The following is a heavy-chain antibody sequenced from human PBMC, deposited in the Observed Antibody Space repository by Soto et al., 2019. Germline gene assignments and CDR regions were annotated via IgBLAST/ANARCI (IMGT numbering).Heavy chain of an antibody. CDR1: GGNFRSQRIS. J-gene: IGHJ6*02. V-gene: IGHV1-69*08. CDR2: AIPVLGVA. CDR3: ARDRDVAAAGTVETKYYYGMDV. D-gene: IGHD6-13*01. Sequence: QVQLVQSGAEVKKPGASVKVSCKASGGNFRSQRISISWVRQAPGQGLEWMGRAIPVLGVANYAQKVQGRVTITADKFTSTVYMELSSLRSEDTAVYYCARDRDVAAAGTVETKYYYGMDVWGQGTTVTVSS.